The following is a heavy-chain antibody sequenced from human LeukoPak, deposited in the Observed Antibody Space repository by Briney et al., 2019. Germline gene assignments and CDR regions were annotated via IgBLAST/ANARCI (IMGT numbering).Heavy chain of an antibody. Sequence: SVKVSCKASGGTFSSHAISWVRQAPGQGLEWMGGIIPIFGTANYAQKFQGRVTITTDESTSTAYMELSSLRSEDTAVYYCARGFTFGGVTAFDYRGQGTLVTVSS. D-gene: IGHD3-16*01. V-gene: IGHV1-69*05. CDR3: ARGFTFGGVTAFDY. CDR2: IIPIFGTA. J-gene: IGHJ4*02. CDR1: GGTFSSHA.